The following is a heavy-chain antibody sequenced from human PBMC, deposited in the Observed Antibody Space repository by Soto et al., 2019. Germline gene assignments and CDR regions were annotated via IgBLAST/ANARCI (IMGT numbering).Heavy chain of an antibody. CDR2: IYWDDDK. CDR3: AHSKVGYYYYGMDV. D-gene: IGHD2-15*01. J-gene: IGHJ6*02. CDR1: GFSLSTSGVG. Sequence: QITLKESGPTLVKPTQTLTLTCTFSGFSLSTSGVGVGWIRQPPGKALEWLALIYWDDDKRYSPSLKSRLTITQDTSQNQVVLTMTNMDPVDTGTDYRAHSKVGYYYYGMDVWGQGTTVPVSS. V-gene: IGHV2-5*02.